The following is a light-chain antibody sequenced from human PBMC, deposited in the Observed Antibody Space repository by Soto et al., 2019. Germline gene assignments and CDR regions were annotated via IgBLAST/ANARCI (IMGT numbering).Light chain of an antibody. Sequence: EIVMTQSPATLSVSPGERATLSFRASQSVSSNLAWYQQKTGQPPSILIYGASTRDTGTPARFSGSGSGTEFTLPISRLQSEDFAVYYCQQYIRWPLTFGGGTKV. J-gene: IGKJ4*01. CDR1: QSVSSN. V-gene: IGKV3-15*01. CDR3: QQYIRWPLT. CDR2: GAS.